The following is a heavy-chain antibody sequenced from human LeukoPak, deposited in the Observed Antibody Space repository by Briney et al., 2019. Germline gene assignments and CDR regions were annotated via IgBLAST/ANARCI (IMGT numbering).Heavy chain of an antibody. Sequence: GGSLRLSCAASGFXFSSYAISWVRQAPGKGQEWVSAISGSGGSTYYADSVKGRFTISRDNSKNTLYLQMNSLRAEDTAVYYCAKDTSGSYYQYYFDYWGQGTLVTVSS. J-gene: IGHJ4*02. CDR1: GFXFSSYA. D-gene: IGHD1-26*01. V-gene: IGHV3-23*01. CDR3: AKDTSGSYYQYYFDY. CDR2: ISGSGGST.